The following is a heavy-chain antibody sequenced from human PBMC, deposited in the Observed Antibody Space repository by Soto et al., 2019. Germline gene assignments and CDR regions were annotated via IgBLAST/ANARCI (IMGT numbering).Heavy chain of an antibody. CDR3: GRYPTSGGGYFDS. J-gene: IGHJ4*02. V-gene: IGHV3-21*01. CDR1: GFTFSSHS. Sequence: PGGSLRLSCATSGFTFSSHSMNWVRQAPGKGLEWVSSISGSGTYTYFAESVKGRCTISRDNAKNSLDLLVNSLTAEDTAVYYCGRYPTSGGGYFDSWGQGTLVTVSS. CDR2: ISGSGTYT. D-gene: IGHD2-15*01.